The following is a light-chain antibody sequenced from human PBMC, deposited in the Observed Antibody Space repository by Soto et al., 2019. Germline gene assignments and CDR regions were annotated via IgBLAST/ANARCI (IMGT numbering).Light chain of an antibody. CDR2: GAS. CDR1: QSVSSN. J-gene: IGKJ2*01. CDR3: HQYNKWPPYT. V-gene: IGKV3-15*01. Sequence: EIVMTQSPANLSVSPGERATLSCRASQSVSSNLAWYQQKPGQGPRLLIYGASTRATGIPARFSGSGSGTEFTPTISSLQSEDFAVYYCHQYNKWPPYTFGQGTKVEIK.